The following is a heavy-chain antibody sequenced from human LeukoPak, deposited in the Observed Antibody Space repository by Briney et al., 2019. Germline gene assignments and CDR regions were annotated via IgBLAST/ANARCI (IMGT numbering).Heavy chain of an antibody. Sequence: GGSLRLSCAASGFTFSSYSMNWVRQAPGKGLEWVAAIWYDGSNKNYADSVKGRFTISRDNSKNTLYLQMNSLRAEDTAVYYCARAYCSSTSCYADYYYGMDVWGQGTTVTVSS. CDR2: IWYDGSNK. D-gene: IGHD2-2*01. CDR1: GFTFSSYS. V-gene: IGHV3-33*08. J-gene: IGHJ6*02. CDR3: ARAYCSSTSCYADYYYGMDV.